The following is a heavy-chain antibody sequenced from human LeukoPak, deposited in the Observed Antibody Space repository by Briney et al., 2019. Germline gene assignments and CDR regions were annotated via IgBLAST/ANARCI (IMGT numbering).Heavy chain of an antibody. D-gene: IGHD3-22*01. V-gene: IGHV3-23*01. J-gene: IGHJ4*02. CDR2: ISGSGGSI. CDR3: AKDRDDSSGFYHDH. CDR1: GFTFSNSA. Sequence: GGSLRLSCAASGFTFSNSAMSWVRQAPGKGLAWVSSISGSGGSIYYADSVKGRLTISRDNFKNILYLQMNSLRAEDTAVYYCAKDRDDSSGFYHDHWGQGTLLTVSS.